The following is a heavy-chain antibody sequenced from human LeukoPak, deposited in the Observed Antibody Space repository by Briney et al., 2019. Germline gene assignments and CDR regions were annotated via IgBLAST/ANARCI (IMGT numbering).Heavy chain of an antibody. Sequence: ASVKVSCKASGGTFSSYAISWVRQAPGQGLEWMGWINPNSGGTNYAQKFQGRVTMTRDTSISTAYMELSRLRSDGTAVYYCARARYDFWSGYYFDYWGQGTLVTVSS. CDR1: GGTFSSYA. CDR2: INPNSGGT. J-gene: IGHJ4*02. CDR3: ARARYDFWSGYYFDY. D-gene: IGHD3-3*01. V-gene: IGHV1-2*02.